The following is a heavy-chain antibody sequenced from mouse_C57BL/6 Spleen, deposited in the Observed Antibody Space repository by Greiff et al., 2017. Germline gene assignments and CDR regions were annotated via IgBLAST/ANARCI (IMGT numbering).Heavy chain of an antibody. D-gene: IGHD2-5*01. CDR3: ARSSNYVGYAMDY. J-gene: IGHJ4*01. V-gene: IGHV1-61*01. CDR2: IYPSDSET. CDR1: GYTFTSYW. Sequence: QVQLQQPGAELVRPGSSVKLSCKASGYTFTSYWMDWVKQRPGQGLEWIGNIYPSDSETHYNQKFNDKATLTVDKSSSTAYMPLSSLTSEDSAVYCCARSSNYVGYAMDYWGQGTSVTVSS.